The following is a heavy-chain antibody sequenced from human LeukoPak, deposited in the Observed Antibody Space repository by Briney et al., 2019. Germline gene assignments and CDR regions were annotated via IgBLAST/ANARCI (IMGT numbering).Heavy chain of an antibody. J-gene: IGHJ3*02. CDR3: ARDGYCSGGSCYGPPHI. CDR2: ISAYNSNT. CDR1: GYTFTSYG. D-gene: IGHD2-15*01. V-gene: IGHV1-18*01. Sequence: ASVKVSCKASGYTFTSYGISWVRQAPGQGLEWMGWISAYNSNTNYAQKLQGRVTMTTDTSTSTAYMELRSLRSDDTAVYYCARDGYCSGGSCYGPPHIWGQGTMVTVSS.